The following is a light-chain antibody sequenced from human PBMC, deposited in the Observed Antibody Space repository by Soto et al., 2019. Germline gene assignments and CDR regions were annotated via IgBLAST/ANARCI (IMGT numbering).Light chain of an antibody. CDR2: SNN. CDR3: AAWDDSLNDHVV. V-gene: IGLV1-44*01. CDR1: SSNIGSNT. Sequence: QSALTQPPSASGTPGQRVTISCCGSSSNIGSNTVNWYQQLPGTAPKLLIYSNNQRPSGVPDRFSGSKSGTSASLAISGLQSEDEADYYSAAWDDSLNDHVVFGGGTKVTVL. J-gene: IGLJ2*01.